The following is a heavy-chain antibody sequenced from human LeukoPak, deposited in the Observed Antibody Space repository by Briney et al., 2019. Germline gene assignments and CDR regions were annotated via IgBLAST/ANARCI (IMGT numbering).Heavy chain of an antibody. CDR1: GFTFSSYG. CDR2: IRYDGSNK. V-gene: IGHV3-30*02. J-gene: IGHJ5*02. D-gene: IGHD3-10*01. CDR3: AKDLREVRGVIRFDP. Sequence: PGGSLRLSCAASGFTFSSYGMHWVRQAPGKGLEWVAFIRYDGSNKYYADSVKGRFTISRDNSKNTLYLQMNSLRAEDTAVYYCAKDLREVRGVIRFDPWGQGTLVTVSS.